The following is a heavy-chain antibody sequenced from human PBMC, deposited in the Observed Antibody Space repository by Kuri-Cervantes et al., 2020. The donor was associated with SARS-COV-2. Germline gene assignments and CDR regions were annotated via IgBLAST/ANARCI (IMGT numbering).Heavy chain of an antibody. D-gene: IGHD6-13*01. J-gene: IGHJ6*02. V-gene: IGHV1-2*02. Sequence: ASVKVSCKASGYTFTGYYMHWVRQAPGQGLEWMGWINPNSGGTNYAQKFQGRVTMTRDTSISTAYMELSRLRSDDTAVYYCAREYSSSWYGYYYGMDVWGQGTTVTVSS. CDR1: GYTFTGYY. CDR2: INPNSGGT. CDR3: AREYSSSWYGYYYGMDV.